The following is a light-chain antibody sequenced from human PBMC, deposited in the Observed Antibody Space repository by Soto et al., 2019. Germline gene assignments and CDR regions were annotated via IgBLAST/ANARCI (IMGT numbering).Light chain of an antibody. Sequence: DIQMTQSPSTLSASIGDRVTITCRASQSISSWLAWYQQKPGKAPKLLIYDASSLESGVPSRFSGSGSGTEFTLTISSLQPEDFATYYCQQSYSTPYTFGQGTKVDI. CDR1: QSISSW. J-gene: IGKJ2*01. CDR2: DAS. CDR3: QQSYSTPYT. V-gene: IGKV1-5*01.